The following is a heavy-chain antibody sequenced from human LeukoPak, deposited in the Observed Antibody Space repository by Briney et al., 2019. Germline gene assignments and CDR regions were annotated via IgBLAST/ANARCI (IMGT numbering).Heavy chain of an antibody. CDR2: IYSDGST. J-gene: IGHJ6*02. V-gene: IGHV3-53*01. CDR1: GFTVSNNY. Sequence: GGSLRLSCAASGFTVSNNYMSWVRQAAGKGLDWVSVIYSDGSTYYADSVKGRFTISEDNSKNTLYLQMNSLRAEDTAIYYCAKAPTYGLDVWGQGTTVTVSS. CDR3: AKAPTYGLDV.